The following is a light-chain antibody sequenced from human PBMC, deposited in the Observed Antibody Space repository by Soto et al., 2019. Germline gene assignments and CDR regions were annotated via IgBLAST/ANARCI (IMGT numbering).Light chain of an antibody. CDR2: KNN. CDR3: AAWDDSLSGWV. J-gene: IGLJ3*02. CDR1: SSNIGSNY. Sequence: QSVLTQPPSASGTPGQRVTIFCSGSSSNIGSNYVYWYQHLPGTAPKLLIYKNNQRPSGVPDRFSGSKSGTSASLAISGLRSEDEADYYCAAWDDSLSGWVFGGGTKLTVL. V-gene: IGLV1-47*01.